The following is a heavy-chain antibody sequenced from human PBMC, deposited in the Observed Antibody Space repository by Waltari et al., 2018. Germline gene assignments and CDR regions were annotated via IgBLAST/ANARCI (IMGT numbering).Heavy chain of an antibody. D-gene: IGHD6-19*01. CDR1: GGSISSGRYY. Sequence: QVQLQESGPGLVKPSQTLSLTCTVSGGSISSGRYYWSWIRQPAGTGLEWIGRIYTSGSTNDSPALKGRVTISVDTSKNQFSLKLSSVTAADTAVYYCAREADREQWLANLDYWGQGTLVTVSS. J-gene: IGHJ4*02. CDR3: AREADREQWLANLDY. CDR2: IYTSGST. V-gene: IGHV4-61*02.